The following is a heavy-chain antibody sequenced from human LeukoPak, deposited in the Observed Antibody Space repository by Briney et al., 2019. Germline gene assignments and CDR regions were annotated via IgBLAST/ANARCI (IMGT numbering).Heavy chain of an antibody. J-gene: IGHJ6*03. Sequence: GGSLRLSCAASGFTFDDYGMSWVRQAPGKGLEWVSGIIGSGASTYYADSVKGRFTISRDNSQNTLYLQMNSLRAEDTAVYYCAKFGSIGNYYYYMDVWGKGTTVTISS. CDR2: IIGSGAST. D-gene: IGHD3-10*01. V-gene: IGHV3-23*01. CDR1: GFTFDDYG. CDR3: AKFGSIGNYYYYMDV.